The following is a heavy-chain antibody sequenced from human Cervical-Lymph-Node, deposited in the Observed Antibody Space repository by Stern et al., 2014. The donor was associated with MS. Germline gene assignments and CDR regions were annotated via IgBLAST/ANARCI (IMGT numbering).Heavy chain of an antibody. CDR3: VAWSRGMDV. Sequence: VQLLESGAEVKKTGSSVRLSCKASGDTFTYRHLHWVRHAPGQAFEWMGWLIPVSGNTDYAQKFQDRVTITRDASYTTAHMELSSLTSEDTAIYYCVAWSRGMDVWGQGTTVTVSS. CDR2: LIPVSGNT. CDR1: GDTFTYRH. D-gene: IGHD2-8*02. J-gene: IGHJ6*02. V-gene: IGHV1-45*02.